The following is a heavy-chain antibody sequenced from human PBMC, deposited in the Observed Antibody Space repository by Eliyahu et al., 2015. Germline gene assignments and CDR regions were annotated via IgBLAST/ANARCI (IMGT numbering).Heavy chain of an antibody. CDR2: IYLTSRYI. CDR3: ARGVAAAPDFDL. Sequence: EVQLVESGGGLVXPXGSLXLXCVASGFXFSGRNXXWVRQAPGKXLEWVSSIYLTSRYIYYADSLKGRFTISRDNAKNSLYLQINSLRAEDTAVYYCARGVAAAPDFDLWGRGTLVTVSS. J-gene: IGHJ2*01. D-gene: IGHD6-13*01. CDR1: GFXFSGRN. V-gene: IGHV3-21*01.